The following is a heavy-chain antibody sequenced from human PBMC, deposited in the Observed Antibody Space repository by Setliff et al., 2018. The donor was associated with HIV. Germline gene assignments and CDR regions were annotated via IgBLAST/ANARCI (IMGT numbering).Heavy chain of an antibody. CDR3: ATPFYYDINGYFRYGMDV. V-gene: IGHV1-3*01. CDR2: INAGNGNT. D-gene: IGHD3-22*01. J-gene: IGHJ6*02. Sequence: ASVKVSCKASGYTFTDNYIHWVRQAPGQGLEWMGWINAGNGNTKYSQKFRGRVTITRDISASTAYMELSSLTSDDTAVYYCATPFYYDINGYFRYGMDVWGQGTTVTVSS. CDR1: GYTFTDNY.